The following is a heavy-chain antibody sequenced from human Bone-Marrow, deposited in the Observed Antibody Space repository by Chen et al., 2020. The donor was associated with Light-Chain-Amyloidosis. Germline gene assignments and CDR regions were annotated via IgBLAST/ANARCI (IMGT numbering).Heavy chain of an antibody. CDR3: AEGPYSNLGY. Sequence: QVQLVQSGAEVKKPGSSVKVSCKASGGTFNTYAINWVRQAPGQGLEWMGGIIPILGTASYAQKFQGRVTITADEASSKAYMELSSLTSRDTGVYYCAEGPYSNLGYWGQGTLVTVSS. CDR1: GGTFNTYA. D-gene: IGHD4-4*01. J-gene: IGHJ4*02. V-gene: IGHV1-69*01. CDR2: IIPILGTA.